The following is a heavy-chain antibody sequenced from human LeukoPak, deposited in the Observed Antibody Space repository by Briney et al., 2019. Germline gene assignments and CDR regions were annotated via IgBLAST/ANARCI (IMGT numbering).Heavy chain of an antibody. V-gene: IGHV3-30-3*01. J-gene: IGHJ4*02. Sequence: GSLRLSCAASGFTFSSYAMHWVRQAPGKGLEWVAVISYDGSNKYYADSVKGRFSMSRDNGKNSLYLQMNSLRGEDTGIYFCAKGHTNLDPAGDQGALVIVSS. CDR1: GFTFSSYA. D-gene: IGHD1-1*01. CDR2: ISYDGSNK. CDR3: AKGHTNLDPA.